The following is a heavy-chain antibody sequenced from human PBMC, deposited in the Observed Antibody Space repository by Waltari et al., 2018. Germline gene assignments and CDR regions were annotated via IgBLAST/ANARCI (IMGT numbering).Heavy chain of an antibody. CDR3: ARAVGGAARGYFGMDV. D-gene: IGHD1-26*01. J-gene: IGHJ6*02. Sequence: QEQLVQSAAEVKTPGAAVKVSCKASGSSFTSYDFHWVRQAPGQGLEWMAWMNPNSGDTEYAHKFQGRVTVTTNPSMSTAYMELSSLRTDDTAVYFCARAVGGAARGYFGMDVWGHGTTVTVSS. CDR1: GSSFTSYD. V-gene: IGHV1-8*01. CDR2: MNPNSGDT.